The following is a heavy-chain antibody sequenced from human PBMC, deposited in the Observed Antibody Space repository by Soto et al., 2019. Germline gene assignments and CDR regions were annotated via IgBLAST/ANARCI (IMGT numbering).Heavy chain of an antibody. J-gene: IGHJ6*02. CDR3: AKERTSSTYDGMDV. Sequence: EVQLLESGGGLIQPGGSLRLSCAGSGFTFSDYGMNWVRQAPGKGLEWVSGLTWGGSAYYAESVRGRFTISRDNSKSILYFQMNSLRVEDTAVYYCAKERTSSTYDGMDVWGQGTPVTVSS. V-gene: IGHV3-23*01. CDR2: LTWGGSA. D-gene: IGHD6-6*01. CDR1: GFTFSDYG.